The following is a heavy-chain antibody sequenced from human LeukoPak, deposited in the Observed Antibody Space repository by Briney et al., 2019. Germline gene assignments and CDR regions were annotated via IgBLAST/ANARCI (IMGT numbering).Heavy chain of an antibody. J-gene: IGHJ4*02. D-gene: IGHD6-13*01. Sequence: GGSLRLSCAASGFTVNSNLMSWVRQAPGKGLEWVSVIYGGDTTNYADSVKGRFTISRDISKNTLYLQMNSLRAEDTAVYYCARDRAAADLDYWGQGTLVTVSS. CDR1: GFTVNSNL. V-gene: IGHV3-66*01. CDR2: IYGGDTT. CDR3: ARDRAAADLDY.